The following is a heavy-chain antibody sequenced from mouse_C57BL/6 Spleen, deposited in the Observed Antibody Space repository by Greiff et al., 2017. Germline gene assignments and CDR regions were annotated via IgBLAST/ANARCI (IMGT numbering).Heavy chain of an antibody. CDR2: ISYDGSN. V-gene: IGHV3-6*01. J-gene: IGHJ2*01. CDR3: ARNLLWYDY. D-gene: IGHD2-1*01. CDR1: GYSITSGYY. Sequence: EVKLQESGPGLVKPSQSLSLTCSVTGYSITSGYYWNWIRQFPGNKLEWMGYISYDGSNNYNPSLKNRISITRDKSKNQFCLKLNSVTTEDTATYYCARNLLWYDYWGQGTTLTVSS.